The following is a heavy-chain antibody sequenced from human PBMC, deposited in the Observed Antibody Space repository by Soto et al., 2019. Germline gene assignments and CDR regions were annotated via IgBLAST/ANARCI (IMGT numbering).Heavy chain of an antibody. J-gene: IGHJ6*02. V-gene: IGHV1-2*06. Sequence: ASVKVSCKASGYSFTDYHIHWVRQAPGQGLEWLGRINPKSGGTSTAQKFQGRVTMTRDTSISTAYMELSRLRSDDTAVYYCASFGTYYYDSSGLPPYYYGMDVWGQGTTVTVSS. CDR3: ASFGTYYYDSSGLPPYYYGMDV. CDR2: INPKSGGT. CDR1: GYSFTDYH. D-gene: IGHD3-22*01.